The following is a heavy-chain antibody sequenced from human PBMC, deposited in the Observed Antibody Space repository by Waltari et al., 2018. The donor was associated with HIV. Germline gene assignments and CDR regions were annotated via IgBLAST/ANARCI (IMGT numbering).Heavy chain of an antibody. CDR1: AGPTSSRDW. Sequence: QLQLQESGSGLVKPSGTLSLTCPIPAGPTSSRDWWSWVRAPPGQVLEWIGEIYHSVSTNYNPALKSRVTIAVDKSKNQFSLKLSSVTAADTAVYYCARVRYYYDSSGSRDYGMDVWGQGTTVTVSS. V-gene: IGHV4-4*02. J-gene: IGHJ6*02. D-gene: IGHD3-22*01. CDR3: ARVRYYYDSSGSRDYGMDV. CDR2: IYHSVST.